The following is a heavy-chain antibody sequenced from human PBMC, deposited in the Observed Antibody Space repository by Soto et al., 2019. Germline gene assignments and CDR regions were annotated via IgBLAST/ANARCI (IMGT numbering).Heavy chain of an antibody. Sequence: QVQLVQSGAEVKKPGSSVKVSCKASGGTFSSYAISWVRQAPRQGLEWMGGIIPIFGTANYAQKFQGRVTITADESTSTAYMELSSLRSEDTAVYYCARMVRGVQYYYGMDVWAQGTTVTVSS. J-gene: IGHJ6*02. D-gene: IGHD3-10*01. CDR3: ARMVRGVQYYYGMDV. V-gene: IGHV1-69*01. CDR1: GGTFSSYA. CDR2: IIPIFGTA.